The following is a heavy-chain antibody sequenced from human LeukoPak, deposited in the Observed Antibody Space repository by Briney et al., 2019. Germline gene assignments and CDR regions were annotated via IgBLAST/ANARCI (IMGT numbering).Heavy chain of an antibody. CDR2: ISYDGSNK. J-gene: IGHJ6*02. V-gene: IGHV3-30-3*01. CDR1: GFTFSSYA. Sequence: GGSLRLSCAASGFTFSSYAMHWVRQAPGKGLEWVAVISYDGSNKYYADSVKGRFTISRDNSKNTLYLQMNSLRAEDTAVYHCARERGADGYYYYGMDVWGQGTTVTVSS. D-gene: IGHD4-17*01. CDR3: ARERGADGYYYYGMDV.